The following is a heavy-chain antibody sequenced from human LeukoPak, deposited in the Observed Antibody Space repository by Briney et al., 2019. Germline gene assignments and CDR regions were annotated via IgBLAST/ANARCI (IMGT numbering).Heavy chain of an antibody. Sequence: GGSLRLSCAASGFTFSSYAMSWVRQAPGKGLEWVSAISGSGGSTYYADSVKGRFPISRDNSKNTLYLQMNSLRAEDTAVYYCAKDDAYYYDSSGNPMALGMDVWGQGTTVTVSS. CDR1: GFTFSSYA. CDR2: ISGSGGST. CDR3: AKDDAYYYDSSGNPMALGMDV. V-gene: IGHV3-23*01. J-gene: IGHJ6*02. D-gene: IGHD3-22*01.